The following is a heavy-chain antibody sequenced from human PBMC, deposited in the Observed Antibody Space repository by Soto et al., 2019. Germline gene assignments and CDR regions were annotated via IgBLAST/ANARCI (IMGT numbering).Heavy chain of an antibody. V-gene: IGHV3-23*01. Sequence: XGSLIHSCDASGFTFSSYAMSGVRQAPGKGLEWVSAISGSGGSTYYADSVKGRFTISRDNSKNTLYLQMNSLRAEDTAVYYCAKDHAMTTVTPTVGYWGQGTLVTGSS. CDR1: GFTFSSYA. CDR2: ISGSGGST. D-gene: IGHD4-17*01. CDR3: AKDHAMTTVTPTVGY. J-gene: IGHJ4*02.